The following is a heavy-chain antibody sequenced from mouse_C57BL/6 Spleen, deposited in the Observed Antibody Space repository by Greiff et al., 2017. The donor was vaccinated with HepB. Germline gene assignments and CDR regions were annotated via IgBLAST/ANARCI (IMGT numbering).Heavy chain of an antibody. CDR2: IYPRSGNT. V-gene: IGHV1-81*01. D-gene: IGHD2-1*01. J-gene: IGHJ2*01. Sequence: VKLMESGAELARPGASVKLSCKASGYTFTSYGISWVKQRTGQGLEWIGEIYPRSGNTYYNEKFKGKATLTADKSSSTAYMELRSLTSEDSAVYFCARSDGNYEGHFDYWGQGTTLTVSS. CDR3: ARSDGNYEGHFDY. CDR1: GYTFTSYG.